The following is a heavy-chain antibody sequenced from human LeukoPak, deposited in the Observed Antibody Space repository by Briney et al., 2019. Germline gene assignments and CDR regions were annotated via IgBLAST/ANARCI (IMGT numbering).Heavy chain of an antibody. D-gene: IGHD6-13*01. Sequence: GGSLILSCAASGFPFSNYWMHWVRQAPGKGLVWVSRVNSDGSTTNYADSVKGRFTISRDNAENTLYMRMNSLRPEDTAVYYCARGYYSSSRFDSWGQGTLVTVSS. CDR1: GFPFSNYW. CDR2: VNSDGSTT. V-gene: IGHV3-74*01. CDR3: ARGYYSSSRFDS. J-gene: IGHJ4*02.